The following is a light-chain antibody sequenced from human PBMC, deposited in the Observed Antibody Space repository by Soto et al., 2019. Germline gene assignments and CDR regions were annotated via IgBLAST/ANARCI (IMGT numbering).Light chain of an antibody. CDR1: SSDVGGYNY. J-gene: IGLJ1*01. CDR2: EVS. V-gene: IGLV2-8*01. CDR3: SSYTSDSSYV. Sequence: QSVLTQPPSASGSPGQSVTISCTGTSSDVGGYNYVSWYQQHPGKAPKPMIYEVSKRPSGVPDRFSGSKSGNTASLTVSGLQPEDEADYYCSSYTSDSSYVFGSGTKVTVL.